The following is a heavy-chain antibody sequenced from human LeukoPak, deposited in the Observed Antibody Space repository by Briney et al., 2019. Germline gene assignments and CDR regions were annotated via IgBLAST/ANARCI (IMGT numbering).Heavy chain of an antibody. CDR1: GYTFTSYG. J-gene: IGHJ4*02. CDR3: ARDRRITIFGVVIAFDY. Sequence: GASVKVSCKASGYTFTSYGISWVRQAPGQGLEWMGWISAYNGNTNYAQKLQGRVTMTTDTSTSTAYMELRSLRSDDTAVYYCARDRRITIFGVVIAFDYWGQGTLVSVSS. D-gene: IGHD3-3*01. V-gene: IGHV1-18*01. CDR2: ISAYNGNT.